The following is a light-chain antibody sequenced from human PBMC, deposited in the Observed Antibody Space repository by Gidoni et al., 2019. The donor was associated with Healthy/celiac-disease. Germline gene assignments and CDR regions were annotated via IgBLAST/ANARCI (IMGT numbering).Light chain of an antibody. CDR3: QQSYSTLGT. Sequence: LQMTQSPSSLSASVGDRVTITCRASQSISSYLNWYQQKPGKAPKLLIYAASSLQSGVPSRFSGSGSGTDFTLTISSLQPEDFATYYCQQSYSTLGTFGQGTKVEIK. J-gene: IGKJ1*01. V-gene: IGKV1-39*01. CDR1: QSISSY. CDR2: AAS.